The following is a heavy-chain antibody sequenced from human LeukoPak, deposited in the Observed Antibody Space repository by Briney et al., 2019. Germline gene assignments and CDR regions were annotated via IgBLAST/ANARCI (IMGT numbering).Heavy chain of an antibody. CDR1: GFTVSSNF. Sequence: GGSLRLSCAASGFTVSSNFMSWVRQAPGKGLEWVSAISGSGGSTYYADSVKGRFTISRDNSKNTLYLQMNSLRAEDTAVYYCAKDGTTVTMLYAFDIWGQGTMVTVSS. CDR3: AKDGTTVTMLYAFDI. CDR2: ISGSGGST. V-gene: IGHV3-23*01. J-gene: IGHJ3*02. D-gene: IGHD4-17*01.